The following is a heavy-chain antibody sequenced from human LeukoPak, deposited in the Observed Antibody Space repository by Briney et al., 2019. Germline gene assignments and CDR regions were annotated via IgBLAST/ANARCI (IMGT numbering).Heavy chain of an antibody. Sequence: ASVKVSCKASGYTFTGYYMHWVRQAPGQGLEWMGLINPSGSSTTYAQKFQGRVTMTRDMFTSTDYMELTSLTSDDTAVYYCARDNSVGETAWWFDPWGQETLVTVSS. CDR1: GYTFTGYY. CDR3: ARDNSVGETAWWFDP. J-gene: IGHJ5*02. CDR2: INPSGSST. D-gene: IGHD1-26*01. V-gene: IGHV1-46*01.